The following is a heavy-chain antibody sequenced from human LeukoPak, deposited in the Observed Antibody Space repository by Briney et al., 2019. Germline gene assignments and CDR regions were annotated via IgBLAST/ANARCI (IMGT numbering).Heavy chain of an antibody. D-gene: IGHD4-17*01. V-gene: IGHV1-2*06. CDR2: INPNSGGT. CDR1: GYTFTGYY. Sequence: ASVKVSCKASGYTFTGYYMHWVRQAPGQGLEWMGRINPNSGGTNYAQKFQGRVTMTRDTSISTDYMELSSLRSDDTAVYYCALLTTVTPNFDYWGQGTLVTVSS. CDR3: ALLTTVTPNFDY. J-gene: IGHJ4*02.